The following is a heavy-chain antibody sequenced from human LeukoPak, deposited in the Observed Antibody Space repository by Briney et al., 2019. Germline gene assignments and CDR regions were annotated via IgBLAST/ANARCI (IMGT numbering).Heavy chain of an antibody. CDR1: GGSISSYY. CDR3: ARSYGDYAQPDAFDI. D-gene: IGHD4-17*01. V-gene: IGHV4-59*12. J-gene: IGHJ3*02. CDR2: IYYSGST. Sequence: SETLSLTCTVSGGSISSYYWSWIRQPPGKGLEWIGYIYYSGSTNYNPSLKSRVTMSVDTSKNQFSLKLSSVTAADTAVYYCARSYGDYAQPDAFDIWGQGTMVTVSS.